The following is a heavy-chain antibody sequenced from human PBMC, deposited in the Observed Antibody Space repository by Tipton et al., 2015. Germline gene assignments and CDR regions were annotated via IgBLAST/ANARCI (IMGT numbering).Heavy chain of an antibody. D-gene: IGHD2-21*01. J-gene: IGHJ4*02. V-gene: IGHV4-4*02. Sequence: SLRLSCAVSGGSISSSNWWTWVRQPPGKGLEWIGEIYQSGNTNYNPSLKSRVTISADKSKNQFSLKLKSVTAADTAVYYCARRCGADCYWGYYFDHWGQGTLVNVSS. CDR3: ARRCGADCYWGYYFDH. CDR1: GGSISSSNW. CDR2: IYQSGNT.